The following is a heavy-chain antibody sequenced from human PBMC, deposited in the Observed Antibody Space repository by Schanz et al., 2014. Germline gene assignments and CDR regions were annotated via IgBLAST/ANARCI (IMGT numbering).Heavy chain of an antibody. CDR1: GGTFSRLT. Sequence: QVQLVQSGADVKKPGSSVRVSCKASGGTFSRLTFSWVRQAPGQGLEWMGRVIPILGVTHYAQKFQGRVTITADKSTTTAYMELNSLNSDDTAVYYGATLDSADSVSWGQGTLVTVSS. D-gene: IGHD4-17*01. CDR3: ATLDSADSVS. V-gene: IGHV1-69*02. J-gene: IGHJ5*02. CDR2: VIPILGVT.